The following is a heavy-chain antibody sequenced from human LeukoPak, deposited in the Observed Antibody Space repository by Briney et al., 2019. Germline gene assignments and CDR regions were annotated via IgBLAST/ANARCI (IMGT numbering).Heavy chain of an antibody. CDR1: GGSISSYY. D-gene: IGHD3-22*01. Sequence: PSETLSLTCTVSGGSISSYYWSWIRQPPGKGLEWIGYIYYSGSTNYNPSLKSRVTISVDTSKNQLSLKLSSVTAADTAAYYCARVFYDSRPGAFDIWGQGTMVTVSS. J-gene: IGHJ3*02. CDR2: IYYSGST. CDR3: ARVFYDSRPGAFDI. V-gene: IGHV4-59*01.